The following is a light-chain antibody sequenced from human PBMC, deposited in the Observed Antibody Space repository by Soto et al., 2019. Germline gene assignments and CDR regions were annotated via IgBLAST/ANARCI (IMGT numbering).Light chain of an antibody. J-gene: IGKJ2*01. CDR2: LGS. CDR3: MEALQYT. Sequence: DIVMTQSPLSLPVTPGETASISCRSGQSLLQSNGYNYLDGYLQKPGQYPPLLLYLGSSRASGGHDRLSGSGSGTDFTLKFSRVEAEDGGVYYCMEALQYTFGQRTKLEIK. V-gene: IGKV2-28*01. CDR1: QSLLQSNGYNY.